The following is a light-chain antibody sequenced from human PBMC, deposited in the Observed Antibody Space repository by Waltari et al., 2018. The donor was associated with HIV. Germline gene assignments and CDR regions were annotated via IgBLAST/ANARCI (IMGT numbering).Light chain of an antibody. J-gene: IGLJ2*01. Sequence: SYALTQPPSVSVAPGKTARITCGGNNIGSMTVHWYQQKPGQAPVLVIFHDTDRPSEIPERFSGSNSGDTATLTISRVEVVDEADYYCQVWVSSLTVAVIFGGGTKLTVL. CDR3: QVWVSSLTVAVI. V-gene: IGLV3-21*04. CDR2: HDT. CDR1: NIGSMT.